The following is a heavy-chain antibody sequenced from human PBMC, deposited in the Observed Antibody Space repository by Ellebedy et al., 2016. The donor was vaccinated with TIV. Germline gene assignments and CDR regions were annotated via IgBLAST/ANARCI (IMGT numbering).Heavy chain of an antibody. CDR1: GFPSSTYA. CDR2: LSYDGSNK. V-gene: IGHV3-30-3*01. CDR3: ARPLFYSSSWYISLGY. J-gene: IGHJ4*02. D-gene: IGHD6-13*01. Sequence: PGGSLRLSCAASGFPSSTYAMPWFRQVPGQGLEWVAALSYDGSNKYYADSVKGRFTISRDNSKNTLYLQMNSLRAEDTAVYYCARPLFYSSSWYISLGYWGQGTLVTVSS.